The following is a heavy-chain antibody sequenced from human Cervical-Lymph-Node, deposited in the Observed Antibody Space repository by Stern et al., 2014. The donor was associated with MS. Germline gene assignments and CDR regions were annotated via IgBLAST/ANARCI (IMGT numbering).Heavy chain of an antibody. CDR2: IYYSGST. Sequence: QLQLQESGPGLVKPSETLSLTCTVSGGSISSYYWSWIRQPPGKGLEWIGYIYYSGSTNYNPSLKSRVTISVDTSKNQFSLKLSSVTAADTVVYYCASISKRSAFDIWGQGTMVTVSS. D-gene: IGHD6-13*01. CDR1: GGSISSYY. J-gene: IGHJ3*02. V-gene: IGHV4-59*01. CDR3: ASISKRSAFDI.